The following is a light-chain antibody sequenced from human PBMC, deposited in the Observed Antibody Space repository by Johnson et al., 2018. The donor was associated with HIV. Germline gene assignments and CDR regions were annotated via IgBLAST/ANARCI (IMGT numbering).Light chain of an antibody. V-gene: IGLV1-51*01. CDR1: SSNIGNNY. Sequence: QSVLTQPPSVSAAPGQKVTISCSGSSSNIGNNYVSWYQQVPGTAPKLLIYDNNKRPSGIPDRFSGSKSGTSATLGITGLQTGDEADYYCGTCDNSLNTGCLFGTGTKVTVL. CDR2: DNN. CDR3: GTCDNSLNTGCL. J-gene: IGLJ1*01.